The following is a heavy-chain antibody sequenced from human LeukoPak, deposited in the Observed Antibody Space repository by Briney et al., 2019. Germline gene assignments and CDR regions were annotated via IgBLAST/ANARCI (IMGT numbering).Heavy chain of an antibody. V-gene: IGHV1-2*02. CDR1: GYTFTGYY. CDR3: ARAGYCSGGSCLRNWFDP. J-gene: IGHJ5*02. Sequence: ASVKVSCKASGYTFTGYYMHWVRQAPGQGLEWMGWINPNSGGTNYAQKFQGRVTMTRDTSISTAYMERSRLRSDDTAVYYCARAGYCSGGSCLRNWFDPWGQGTLVTVSS. D-gene: IGHD2-15*01. CDR2: INPNSGGT.